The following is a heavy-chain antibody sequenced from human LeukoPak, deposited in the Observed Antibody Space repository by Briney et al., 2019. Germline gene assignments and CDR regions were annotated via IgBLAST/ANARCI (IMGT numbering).Heavy chain of an antibody. J-gene: IGHJ4*02. CDR2: IYTSGST. CDR3: ARSGSIFGVLYYFDY. V-gene: IGHV4-4*07. D-gene: IGHD3-3*01. Sequence: SETLSLTCTVSGGSISSYYWSWIRLPAGKGLEWIGRIYTSGSTNYNPSLKSRVTMSMDTSKNQFSLKLSSVTAADTAVYYCARSGSIFGVLYYFDYWGQGTLVTVSS. CDR1: GGSISSYY.